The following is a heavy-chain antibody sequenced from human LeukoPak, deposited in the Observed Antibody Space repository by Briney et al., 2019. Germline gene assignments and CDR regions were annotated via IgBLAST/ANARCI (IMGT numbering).Heavy chain of an antibody. CDR3: AIGGDSTTSCYRCFNY. Sequence: GESLKISCKGSGYRFTNYWIGWVREMPGKGLERMGIIYPDDSDTRYSPSFQGQVTISADKSISTAYLQWSSLKASDTAMYYCAIGGDSTTSCYRCFNYWGQGTLVTVSS. D-gene: IGHD2-2*02. J-gene: IGHJ4*02. CDR1: GYRFTNYW. CDR2: IYPDDSDT. V-gene: IGHV5-51*01.